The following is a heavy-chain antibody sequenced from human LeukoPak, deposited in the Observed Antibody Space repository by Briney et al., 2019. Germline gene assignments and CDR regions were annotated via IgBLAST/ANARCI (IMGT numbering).Heavy chain of an antibody. CDR3: AKDGPWVRGYFDY. D-gene: IGHD3-10*01. CDR2: ISSSSSYI. Sequence: PGGSLRLSCAASGFTFSSYAMSWVRQAPGKGLEWVSSISSSSSYIYYADSVKGRFTISRDNAKNSLYLQMNSLRAEDTAVYYCAKDGPWVRGYFDYWGQGTLVTVSS. V-gene: IGHV3-21*04. CDR1: GFTFSSYA. J-gene: IGHJ4*02.